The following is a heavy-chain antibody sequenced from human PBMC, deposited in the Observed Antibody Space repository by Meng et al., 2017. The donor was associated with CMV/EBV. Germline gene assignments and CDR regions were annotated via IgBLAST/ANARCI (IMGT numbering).Heavy chain of an antibody. CDR1: GFTFSSYS. J-gene: IGHJ6*02. D-gene: IGHD3-16*01. CDR2: IKSKTDGGTT. Sequence: GESLKISCAASGFTFSSYSMNWVRQAPGKGLEWVGRIKSKTDGGTTDYAAPVKGRFTISRDDSKNTLYLQMNSLKTEDTAVYYCTTDLGGMDVWGQGTTVTVSS. CDR3: TTDLGGMDV. V-gene: IGHV3-15*01.